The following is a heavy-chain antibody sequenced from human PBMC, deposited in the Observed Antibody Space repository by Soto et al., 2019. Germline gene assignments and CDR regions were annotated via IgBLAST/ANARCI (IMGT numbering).Heavy chain of an antibody. J-gene: IGHJ4*02. CDR3: ARSIVVVTALDY. CDR1: GYTFTSYD. V-gene: IGHV1-46*01. CDR2: INPSDGNT. Sequence: ASVKVSCKASGYTFTSYDINWVRQAPGQGLEWMGIINPSDGNTVYAQQFQGRVTMTTDTSTSTVYMELSSLRSEDTAVYYCARSIVVVTALDYWGQGTLVTVSS. D-gene: IGHD2-21*02.